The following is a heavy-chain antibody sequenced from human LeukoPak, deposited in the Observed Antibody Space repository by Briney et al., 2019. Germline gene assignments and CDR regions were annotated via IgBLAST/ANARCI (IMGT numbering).Heavy chain of an antibody. CDR3: ARDTDYEGLDY. CDR1: GGSFSGYY. CDR2: IYYSGST. V-gene: IGHV4-59*01. J-gene: IGHJ4*02. D-gene: IGHD4-17*01. Sequence: SETLSLTCAVYGGSFSGYYWSWIRQPPGKGLEWIGYIYYSGSTNYNPSLKSRVTISVDTSKNQFSLKLSSVTAADTAVYYCARDTDYEGLDYWGQGTLVTVSS.